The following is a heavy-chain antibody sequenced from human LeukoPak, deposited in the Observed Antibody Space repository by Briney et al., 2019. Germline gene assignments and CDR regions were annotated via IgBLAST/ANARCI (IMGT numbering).Heavy chain of an antibody. CDR3: ARGLPNKRELRDY. J-gene: IGHJ4*02. CDR2: IIPILGIA. V-gene: IGHV1-69*04. Sequence: SVKVSCKASGGTFSSYAISWVRQAPGQGPEWMGRIIPILGIANYAQKFQGRVTITADKSTSTAYMELSSLRSEDTAVYYCARGLPNKRELRDYWGQGTLVTVSS. CDR1: GGTFSSYA. D-gene: IGHD3-10*01.